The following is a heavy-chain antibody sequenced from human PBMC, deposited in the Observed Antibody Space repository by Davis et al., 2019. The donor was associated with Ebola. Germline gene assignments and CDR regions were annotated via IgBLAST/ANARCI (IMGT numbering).Heavy chain of an antibody. V-gene: IGHV1-24*01. CDR2: FDPEDGET. D-gene: IGHD6-19*01. J-gene: IGHJ4*02. CDR3: VTDRYSSGWNGA. Sequence: AASVKVSCKVSGYTLTELSMHWVRQAPGKGLEWMGDFDPEDGETIYAQKFQGRVTMTEDTSTDTAYMELSSLRSEDTAVYYRVTDRYSSGWNGAWGQGTLVTVSS. CDR1: GYTLTELS.